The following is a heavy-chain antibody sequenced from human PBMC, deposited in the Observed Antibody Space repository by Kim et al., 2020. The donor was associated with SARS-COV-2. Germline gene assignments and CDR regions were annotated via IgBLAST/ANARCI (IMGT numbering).Heavy chain of an antibody. CDR1: GYTFTSYG. CDR3: ARQWNGYSSSWYAQFDP. J-gene: IGHJ5*02. Sequence: ASVKVSCKASGYTFTSYGISWVRQAPGQGLEWMGWISAYNGNTNYAQKLQGRVTMTTDTSTSTAYMELRSLRSDDTAVYYCARQWNGYSSSWYAQFDPWGQGTLVTVSS. V-gene: IGHV1-18*04. CDR2: ISAYNGNT. D-gene: IGHD6-13*01.